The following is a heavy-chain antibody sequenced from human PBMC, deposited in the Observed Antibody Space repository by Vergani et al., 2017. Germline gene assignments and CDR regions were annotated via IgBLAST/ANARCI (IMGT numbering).Heavy chain of an antibody. V-gene: IGHV1-69*04. D-gene: IGHD3-16*01. CDR3: ARVGHSNAFDI. CDR2: IIPILGIA. CDR1: VGTFSSYA. J-gene: IGHJ3*02. Sequence: QVQLVQSGAEVKKPGSSVKVSCKASVGTFSSYAISWVRQAPGQGLEWMGRIIPILGIANYAQKFQGRVTITADKSTSTAYMELSSLRSEDTAVYYCARVGHSNAFDIWGQGTMVTVSS.